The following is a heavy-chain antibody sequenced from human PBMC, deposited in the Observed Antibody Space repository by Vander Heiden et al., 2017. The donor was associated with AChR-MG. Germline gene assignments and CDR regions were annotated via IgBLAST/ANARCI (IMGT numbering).Heavy chain of an antibody. Sequence: EMQLLESGGGLVQPGGSLRPSCAASGFTFSNYVMGWVRQAPARGLEWVSGLSASGANTYYADSVRGRFTISRDNSKSTLFLQMNSLRAEDTAVYFCAKETVVGIKKYYFDYWGQGTLVTVSS. J-gene: IGHJ4*02. D-gene: IGHD2-21*01. CDR3: AKETVVGIKKYYFDY. CDR2: LSASGANT. CDR1: GFTFSNYV. V-gene: IGHV3-23*01.